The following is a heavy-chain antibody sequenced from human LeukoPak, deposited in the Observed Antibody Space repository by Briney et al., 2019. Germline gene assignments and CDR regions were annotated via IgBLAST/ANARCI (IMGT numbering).Heavy chain of an antibody. Sequence: SETLSLTCTVSGGSISSYYWSWIRQPPGKGLEWIGYIYYSGSTNYNPSLKSRVTISVDTSKNQFSLKLSSVTAADTAVYYCARESTDAAVEVGATNYYYYYYMDVWGKGTTVTVSS. V-gene: IGHV4-59*01. D-gene: IGHD1-26*01. CDR2: IYYSGST. CDR1: GGSISSYY. CDR3: ARESTDAAVEVGATNYYYYYYMDV. J-gene: IGHJ6*03.